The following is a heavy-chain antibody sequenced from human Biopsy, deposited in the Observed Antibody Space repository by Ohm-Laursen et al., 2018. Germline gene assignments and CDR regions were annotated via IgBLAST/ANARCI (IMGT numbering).Heavy chain of an antibody. J-gene: IGHJ4*02. CDR1: GKTFSDYY. D-gene: IGHD2-15*01. Sequence: GTLSLTCEVYGKTFSDYYWSWIRQPPGKGLEWIGQINQSGRTNYNPSLKSRVNMSADKSNNQFSLKLTSVTSADTAVYFCGNEVHGRDYWGLGAPVTVSS. V-gene: IGHV4-34*08. CDR2: INQSGRT. CDR3: GNEVHGRDY.